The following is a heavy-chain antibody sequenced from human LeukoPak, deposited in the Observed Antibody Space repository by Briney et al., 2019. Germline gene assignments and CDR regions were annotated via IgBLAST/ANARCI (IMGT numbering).Heavy chain of an antibody. Sequence: PGGSLRLSCAASGFTFSSYWMSWVRQAPGKGLEWVANIKKDGSEKYYVDSVKGRFTISRDNAKTSLYLQMNSLKTEDTAVYYCTRDRDAHDAFDIWGQGTMVTVSS. J-gene: IGHJ3*02. CDR2: IKKDGSEK. CDR3: TRDRDAHDAFDI. CDR1: GFTFSSYW. D-gene: IGHD2-2*01. V-gene: IGHV3-7*03.